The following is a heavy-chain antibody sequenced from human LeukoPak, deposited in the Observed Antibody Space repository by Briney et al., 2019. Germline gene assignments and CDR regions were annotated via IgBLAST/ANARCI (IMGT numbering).Heavy chain of an antibody. Sequence: PSETLSLTCTVSGGSVSNHYWTWIRQPAGKGLEWIGRIYSSGSTNYHPSLKSRVTMSVDTSKNQFSLKLSSVTAADTAVYYCARELFPQGANCFDPWGQGTLVTVSS. D-gene: IGHD3-10*02. V-gene: IGHV4-4*07. CDR2: IYSSGST. CDR3: ARELFPQGANCFDP. J-gene: IGHJ5*02. CDR1: GGSVSNHY.